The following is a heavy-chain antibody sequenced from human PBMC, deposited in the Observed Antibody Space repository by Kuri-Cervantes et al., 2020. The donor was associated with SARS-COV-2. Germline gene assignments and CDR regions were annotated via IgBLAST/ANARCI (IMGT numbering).Heavy chain of an antibody. CDR1: GGSISSSSYY. V-gene: IGHV4-39*07. Sequence: SETLSLTCTVSGGSISSSSYYWGWIRQTPGKGLEWIGSIYYSGSTYYNPSLKRRGTISVDTSKNQFSLKLSSVTAADTAVYYCAIARVDYYDSSGLGYWGQGTLVTVSS. CDR2: IYYSGST. D-gene: IGHD3-22*01. CDR3: AIARVDYYDSSGLGY. J-gene: IGHJ4*02.